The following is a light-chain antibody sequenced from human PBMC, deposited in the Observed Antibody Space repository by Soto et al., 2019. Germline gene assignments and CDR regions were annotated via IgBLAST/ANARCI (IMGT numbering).Light chain of an antibody. Sequence: IHTTHSPSSLSASVGDRVTITCRSSQDVRKDLAWYQQKPGKAPQILIYGASTLESGVPSRFSGSGSGTEFTLTINILKPEDFATNDCQQYNSYWKFGQGTKVEI. CDR3: QQYNSYWK. V-gene: IGKV1-16*01. J-gene: IGKJ1*01. CDR2: GAS. CDR1: QDVRKD.